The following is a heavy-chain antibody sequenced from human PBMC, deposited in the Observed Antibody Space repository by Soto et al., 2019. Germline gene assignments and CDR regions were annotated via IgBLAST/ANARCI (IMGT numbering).Heavy chain of an antibody. CDR2: ISSDGGNK. D-gene: IGHD4-4*01. V-gene: IGHV3-30*18. CDR1: GATFRSYG. CDR3: AKAGYSNNYYYGIDV. Sequence: QEQLVESGGGVVQPGRSLRLSCAASGATFRSYGMYWVRQAPGKGLEWVALISSDGGNKYYADSVKGRFTIARDNSQNTVYLQIDTLRTEDTAVYYCAKAGYSNNYYYGIDVWGQGTTVNVSS. J-gene: IGHJ6*02.